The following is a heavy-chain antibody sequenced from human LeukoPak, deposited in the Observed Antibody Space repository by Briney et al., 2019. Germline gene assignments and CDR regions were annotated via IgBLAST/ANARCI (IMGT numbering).Heavy chain of an antibody. CDR1: GYTFTSYD. J-gene: IGHJ4*02. CDR3: ARGRAHIVVVPAAIE. Sequence: ASVKVPCKASGYTFTSYDINWVRQATGQGLEWMGWMNPNSGNTGYAQKFQGRVTMTRNTSISTAYMELSSLRSEDTAVYYCARGRAHIVVVPAAIEWGQGTLVTVSS. D-gene: IGHD2-2*01. CDR2: MNPNSGNT. V-gene: IGHV1-8*02.